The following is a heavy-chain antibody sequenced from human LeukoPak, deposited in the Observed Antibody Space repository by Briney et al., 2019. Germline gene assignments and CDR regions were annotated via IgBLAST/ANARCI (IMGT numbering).Heavy chain of an antibody. Sequence: GGPLRLSCAAPGFTFSSNWMHWVRQAPGKGLVWVSAISGSGGSTYYADSVKGRFTISRDNSKNTLYLQMNSLRAEDTAVYYCAKPQLLWFGELDYWGQGTLVTVSS. CDR1: GFTFSSNW. J-gene: IGHJ4*02. CDR2: ISGSGGST. D-gene: IGHD3-10*01. V-gene: IGHV3-23*01. CDR3: AKPQLLWFGELDY.